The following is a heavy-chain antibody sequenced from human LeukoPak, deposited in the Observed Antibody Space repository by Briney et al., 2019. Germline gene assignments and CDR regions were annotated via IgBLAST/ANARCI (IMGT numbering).Heavy chain of an antibody. D-gene: IGHD2-2*01. Sequence: PGASVKVPCKASGYTFNNYGVSWVRQAPGQGLEWMGGIIPIFGTANYAQKFQGRVTITADESTSTAYMELSSLRSEDTAVYYCARVGYPDIVVVPDNWFDPWGQGTLVTVSS. CDR1: GYTFNNYG. V-gene: IGHV1-69*13. CDR2: IIPIFGTA. CDR3: ARVGYPDIVVVPDNWFDP. J-gene: IGHJ5*02.